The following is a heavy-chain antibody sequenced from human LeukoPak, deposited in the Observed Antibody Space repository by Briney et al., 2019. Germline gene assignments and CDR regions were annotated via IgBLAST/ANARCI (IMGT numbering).Heavy chain of an antibody. CDR1: GGSISSSSYY. Sequence: SETLSLTCTVSGGSISSSSYYWGWIRQPPGKGLEWIGSIYYSGSTYYNPSLKTRVTISVDTSKNQFSLKLSSVTAADTSVYYCARRNTYYDILTGPYFDYWGQGTLVTVSS. D-gene: IGHD3-9*01. CDR2: IYYSGST. J-gene: IGHJ4*02. CDR3: ARRNTYYDILTGPYFDY. V-gene: IGHV4-39*01.